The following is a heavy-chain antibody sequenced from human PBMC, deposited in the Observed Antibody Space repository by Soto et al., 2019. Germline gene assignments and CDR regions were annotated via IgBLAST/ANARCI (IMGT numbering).Heavy chain of an antibody. J-gene: IGHJ5*02. CDR3: ARDGDPGYAFWSGPLGGGRFDP. V-gene: IGHV1-69*12. D-gene: IGHD3-3*01. CDR2: IVPMFGTA. CDR1: GATFGNTA. Sequence: QVQLVQSGAEVKKPGSSVNVSCKTSGATFGNTAVTWVRQAPGQGLEWMGGIVPMFGTANYAQKFQGRVTITADESRNTAYMELSSLRSDDTAVYYCARDGDPGYAFWSGPLGGGRFDPWGQGTLVTVSS.